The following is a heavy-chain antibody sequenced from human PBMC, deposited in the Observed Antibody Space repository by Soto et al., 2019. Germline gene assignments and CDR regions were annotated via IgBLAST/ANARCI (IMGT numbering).Heavy chain of an antibody. CDR1: GFSISDHY. D-gene: IGHD5-12*01. J-gene: IGHJ6*02. V-gene: IGHV3-72*01. CDR2: TRNKANSYTT. CDR3: VRVARYMDV. Sequence: SLRLSCAASGFSISDHYMDWVRQSPGKGLEWVGRTRNKANSYTTEYAASVKGRFTVSRDESKNSLFLQMNSLKTEDTAVYYCVRVARYMDVWAQGTTVTVSS.